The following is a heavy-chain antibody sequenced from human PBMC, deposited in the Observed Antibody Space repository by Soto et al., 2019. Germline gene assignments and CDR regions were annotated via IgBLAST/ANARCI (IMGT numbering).Heavy chain of an antibody. CDR2: IKQDGSEK. CDR3: ARGIAAAGTIIDY. V-gene: IGHV3-7*01. CDR1: GFTFSSYW. Sequence: GESLKISCAASGFTFSSYWMSWVRQAPGKGLEWVANIKQDGSEKYYVDSVKGRFTISRDNAKNSLYLQMNSLRAEDTAVYYCARGIAAAGTIIDYWGQGTLVTVSS. J-gene: IGHJ4*02. D-gene: IGHD6-13*01.